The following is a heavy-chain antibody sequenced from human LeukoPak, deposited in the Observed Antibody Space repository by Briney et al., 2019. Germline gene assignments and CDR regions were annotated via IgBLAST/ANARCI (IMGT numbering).Heavy chain of an antibody. CDR1: GFTFSSYA. D-gene: IGHD4-17*01. Sequence: GGSLRLSCAASGFTFSSYAMHWVRQAPGKGLEWVAVISYDGSNKYYADSVKGRFTISRDNSKNTLYLQMNSLRAEDTAVYYCARNPYGDYPGYWDQGTLVTASS. J-gene: IGHJ4*02. CDR3: ARNPYGDYPGY. CDR2: ISYDGSNK. V-gene: IGHV3-30-3*01.